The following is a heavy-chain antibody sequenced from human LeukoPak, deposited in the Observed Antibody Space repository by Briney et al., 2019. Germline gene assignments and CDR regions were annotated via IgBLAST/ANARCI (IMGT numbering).Heavy chain of an antibody. D-gene: IGHD3-22*01. CDR3: AKVSRYYYDSSGYYPFDY. J-gene: IGHJ4*02. CDR1: GFTLSSYV. V-gene: IGHV3-23*01. CDR2: ITDSGEST. Sequence: PGGSLRLSCVASGFTLSSYVMNWVRQAPGKGLEWVSVITDSGESTYSADSVKGRFTISRDNSKNTLCLQMNSLRAEDTAVYYCAKVSRYYYDSSGYYPFDYWGQGTLVTVSS.